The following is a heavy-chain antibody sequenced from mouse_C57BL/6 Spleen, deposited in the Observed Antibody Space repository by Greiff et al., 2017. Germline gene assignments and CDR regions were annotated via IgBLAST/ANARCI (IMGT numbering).Heavy chain of an antibody. J-gene: IGHJ4*01. CDR1: GFTFSDYG. CDR2: ISRGSSTI. Sequence: EVQLVESGGGLVKPGGSLKLSCAASGFTFSDYGMHWVRQAPEKGLEWVAYISRGSSTIYYADTVKGRFTISRDNAKTTLFLQMTSLRSEDTAMYYCERLMITTLYYYAMDYWGQGTSVTVSS. V-gene: IGHV5-17*01. D-gene: IGHD2-4*01. CDR3: ERLMITTLYYYAMDY.